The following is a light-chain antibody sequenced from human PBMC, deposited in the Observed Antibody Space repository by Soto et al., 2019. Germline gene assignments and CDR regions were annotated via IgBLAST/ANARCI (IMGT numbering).Light chain of an antibody. CDR1: QGISNY. CDR2: AAS. V-gene: IGKV1-27*01. Sequence: DIQMTQSPSSLSASVGDRVTITCRASQGISNYLAWYQQKPGKVPKLLIYAASTLQSGVPSRFSGSGSGTDSTLTITSRQPEDGATYFHQNYNGAPPLIFGEGTKV. CDR3: QNYNGAPPLI. J-gene: IGKJ4*01.